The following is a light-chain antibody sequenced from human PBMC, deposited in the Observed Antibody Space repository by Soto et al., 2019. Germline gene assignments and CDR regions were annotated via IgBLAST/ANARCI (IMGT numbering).Light chain of an antibody. Sequence: DILMTQSPSSLSASVGARATITCRASQGISYSFGWFQQQQGNAPTTLIYAAATLQSVVPSKIGGSGSGTHSTPTISSLQPEDVGTYYYQQYNSGPLTFGQGTKVEIK. CDR3: QQYNSGPLT. CDR2: AAA. CDR1: QGISYS. J-gene: IGKJ1*01. V-gene: IGKV1-16*02.